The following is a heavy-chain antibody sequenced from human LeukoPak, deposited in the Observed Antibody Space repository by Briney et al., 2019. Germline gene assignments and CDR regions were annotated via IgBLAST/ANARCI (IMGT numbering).Heavy chain of an antibody. CDR3: ARHSRSGYIGYENAFDI. Sequence: PSETLSLTCTVSGDSISSSSYCWDWIRQPPGKGLEWIGNIYNSANTHYNPSLKTRITMSVDTSKNQFSLKLNSVTAADTGIYYCARHSRSGYIGYENAFDIWGQGTMVTVSS. CDR2: IYNSANT. V-gene: IGHV4-39*01. CDR1: GDSISSSSYC. J-gene: IGHJ3*02. D-gene: IGHD5-12*01.